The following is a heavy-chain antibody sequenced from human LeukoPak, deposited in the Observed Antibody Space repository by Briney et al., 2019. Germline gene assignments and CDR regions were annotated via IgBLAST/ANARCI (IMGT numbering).Heavy chain of an antibody. CDR3: ARHNRMGAAATLGVFDS. V-gene: IGHV4-39*01. CDR1: GDSISSSNYY. D-gene: IGHD6-13*01. CDR2: LHYAGTT. Sequence: PSETLSLTCTVSGDSISSSNYYWGWIRQPPGKRLEWIGSLHYAGTTYYDPSLRSRVSLSVDTPKNQFSLKLSSVTAADTAVYYCARHNRMGAAATLGVFDSWGQGTLVTVSS. J-gene: IGHJ4*02.